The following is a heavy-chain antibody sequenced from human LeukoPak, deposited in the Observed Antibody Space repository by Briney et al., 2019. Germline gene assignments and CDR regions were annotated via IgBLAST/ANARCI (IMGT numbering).Heavy chain of an antibody. CDR3: ARDNWNYGSSMDV. J-gene: IGHJ6*02. D-gene: IGHD1-7*01. CDR2: IYYSGST. CDR1: GGSISSYY. Sequence: SETLSLTCTVSGGSISSYYWSWIRQSPGKGLEWIGYIYYSGSTNYNPSLKSRVTISVDTSKNQFSLKLSSVTAAYTAVYYCARDNWNYGSSMDVWGQGTTVTVSS. V-gene: IGHV4-59*01.